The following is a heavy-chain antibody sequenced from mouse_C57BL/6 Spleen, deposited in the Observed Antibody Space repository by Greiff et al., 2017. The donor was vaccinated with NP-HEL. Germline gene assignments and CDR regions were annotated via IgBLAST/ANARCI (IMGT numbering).Heavy chain of an antibody. Sequence: QVQLQQSGPGLVQPSQSLSITCTVSGFSLTGYGVHWVRQSPGKGLEWLGVIWSGGSTDYNAAFISILSLSKDNSKSQVFFKMNSLQADDTAIYYWARKTTVVDDWYFDVWGTGTTVTVSS. V-gene: IGHV2-2*01. D-gene: IGHD1-1*01. CDR3: ARKTTVVDDWYFDV. CDR1: GFSLTGYG. J-gene: IGHJ1*03. CDR2: IWSGGST.